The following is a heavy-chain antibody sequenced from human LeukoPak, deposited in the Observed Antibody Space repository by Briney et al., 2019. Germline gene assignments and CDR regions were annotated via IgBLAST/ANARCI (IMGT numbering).Heavy chain of an antibody. V-gene: IGHV3-23*01. CDR2: ITGSGGGT. CDR3: AKDLFSSGSYHAIIDY. D-gene: IGHD1-26*01. J-gene: IGHJ4*02. Sequence: GSLRLSCAASGYTFSTHAMSWVRQAPGKGLEWVSGITGSGGGTYYADSVKGRFTISRDNSKNTVYVQMSSLRAEDTAVYYCAKDLFSSGSYHAIIDYWGQRTLVTVSS. CDR1: GYTFSTHA.